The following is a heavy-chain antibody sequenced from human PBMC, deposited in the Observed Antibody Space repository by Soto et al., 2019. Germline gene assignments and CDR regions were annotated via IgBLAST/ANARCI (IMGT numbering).Heavy chain of an antibody. V-gene: IGHV3-48*02. CDR2: ISVSSYSI. J-gene: IGHJ4*02. Sequence: EVQLVESGGGLVQPGGTLRLSCAASGFTFNYYTLNWVRQAPGKGLEWVANISVSSYSIYYADTVKGRFTISRDNAKNSLYLQMDSLRDEDAAVYYCARDVRGNYVDYWGQGTLVTVSS. CDR1: GFTFNYYT. CDR3: ARDVRGNYVDY. D-gene: IGHD1-26*01.